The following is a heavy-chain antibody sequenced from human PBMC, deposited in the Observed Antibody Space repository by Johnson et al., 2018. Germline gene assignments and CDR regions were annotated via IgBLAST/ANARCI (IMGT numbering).Heavy chain of an antibody. CDR3: ARDGAAAIVGFVAFDS. Sequence: VQLVQSGPEVKKPGASVKVSCKTSGYTFTSYDISWVRQAPGQGLEWMGRIIPILGIANYAQKFQGRVTITADKSTSTAYMDLSRLRAEDTAVYYCARDGAAAIVGFVAFDSWGQGSMVTVSS. D-gene: IGHD3-10*01. CDR2: IIPILGIA. V-gene: IGHV1-69*04. J-gene: IGHJ3*02. CDR1: GYTFTSYD.